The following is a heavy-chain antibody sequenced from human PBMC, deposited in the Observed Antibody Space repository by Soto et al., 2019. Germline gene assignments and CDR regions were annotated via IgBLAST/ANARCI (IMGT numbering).Heavy chain of an antibody. D-gene: IGHD6-25*01. CDR1: GFTFSSYG. V-gene: IGHV3-33*01. J-gene: IGHJ5*02. Sequence: QVQLVESGGGVVQPGRSLRLSCAASGFTFSSYGMHWVRQAPGKGLEWVAVIWYDGSNKYYADSVKGRFTISRDNSKNTLYLQMNSLRAEDTAVYYCARVDAGRSGPAVDPGGQGTLVTVSS. CDR2: IWYDGSNK. CDR3: ARVDAGRSGPAVDP.